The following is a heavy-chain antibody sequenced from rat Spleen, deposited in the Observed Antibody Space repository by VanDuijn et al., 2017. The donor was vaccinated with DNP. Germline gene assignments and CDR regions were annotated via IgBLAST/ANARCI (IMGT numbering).Heavy chain of an antibody. D-gene: IGHD1-11*01. V-gene: IGHV5-25*01. Sequence: EVQLVESGGGLVQPGRSLKLSCTASGFSFRNYYMAWVRQAPKKGLEWVAIVSHSDGITYYPDSVKGRFTISRDNAKNTLHLQMNSLRSEDTATYYCARDGGGPFDYWGQGTSVTVSS. J-gene: IGHJ4*01. CDR2: VSHSDGIT. CDR3: ARDGGGPFDY. CDR1: GFSFRNYY.